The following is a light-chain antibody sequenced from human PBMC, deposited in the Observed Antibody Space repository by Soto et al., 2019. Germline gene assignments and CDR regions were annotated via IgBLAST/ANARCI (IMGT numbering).Light chain of an antibody. CDR3: QQSYSTPWT. CDR1: QSISTY. V-gene: IGKV1-39*01. J-gene: IGKJ1*01. Sequence: DIQMTQSPSSLSASVGDRVTITCRASQSISTYLNWYQQKPGKAPKLLIYAASSLQSGIPSRFSGSGSETDFTLTISSLQREDFATYYCQQSYSTPWTFGQGTKV. CDR2: AAS.